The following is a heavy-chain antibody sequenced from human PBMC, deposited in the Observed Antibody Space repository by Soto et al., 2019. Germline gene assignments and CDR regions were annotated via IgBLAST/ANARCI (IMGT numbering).Heavy chain of an antibody. CDR1: GGSISSSSYY. CDR2: IYYSGST. Sequence: LYLNCNVSGGSISSSSYYWGWIRKTQGKGLEWNGSIYYSGSTYYNPYLKNQVTISVDTSKNQFSLKLSSVTAADTAVYYCARNWGYCSSTSCPTEVDYYYYMDVWGKGTTVTVSS. V-gene: IGHV4-39*01. J-gene: IGHJ6*03. D-gene: IGHD2-2*01. CDR3: ARNWGYCSSTSCPTEVDYYYYMDV.